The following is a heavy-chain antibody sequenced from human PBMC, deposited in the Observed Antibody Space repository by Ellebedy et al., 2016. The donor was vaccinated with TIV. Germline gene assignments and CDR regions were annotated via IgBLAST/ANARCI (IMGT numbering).Heavy chain of an antibody. Sequence: GESLKISCALSGFTSNLYSITWVRQAPGKGLEWVSTITGSGDNTYYTDSVKGRFVISRDNSKNTVHLQMNSLTAEDTAMYFCARKMDVFDSWGQGTQVTVS. CDR2: ITGSGDNT. CDR3: ARKMDVFDS. J-gene: IGHJ5*01. CDR1: GFTSNLYS. V-gene: IGHV3-23*01. D-gene: IGHD2-8*01.